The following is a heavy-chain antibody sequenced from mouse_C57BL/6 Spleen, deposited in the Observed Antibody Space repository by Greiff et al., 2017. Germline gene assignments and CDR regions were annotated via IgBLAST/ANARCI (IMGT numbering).Heavy chain of an antibody. CDR2: INPKNGGT. D-gene: IGHD2-4*01. V-gene: IGHV1-22*01. J-gene: IGHJ4*01. CDR1: GYTFTDYN. Sequence: EVQLQQSGPELVKPGASVKMSCKASGYTFTDYNMNWVKQSPGQSLEWIGYINPKNGGTSYNQKFKGKATLTVNKSSSTAYMELRSLTSEDSAVYYGARGSNYERLNYWGQGTSVTVSS. CDR3: ARGSNYERLNY.